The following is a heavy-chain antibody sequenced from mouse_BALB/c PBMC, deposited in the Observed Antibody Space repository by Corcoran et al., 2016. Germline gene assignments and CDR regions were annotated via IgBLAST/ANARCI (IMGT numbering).Heavy chain of an antibody. CDR2: INPYNGAN. V-gene: IGHV1-26*01. D-gene: IGHD2-13*01. Sequence: EVQLQQSGPELVKPGASVMISCKASGYSFTGYYMHWVKQSHVKSLEWIGRINPYNGANSYNQNFKDKDSLTVDKSSSTAYMELHSLTSEDSAVYYCARCGDYWGQGTSVTVSS. J-gene: IGHJ4*01. CDR1: GYSFTGYY. CDR3: ARCGDY.